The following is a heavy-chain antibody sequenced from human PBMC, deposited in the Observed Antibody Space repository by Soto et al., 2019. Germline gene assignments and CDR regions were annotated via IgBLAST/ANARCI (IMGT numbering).Heavy chain of an antibody. J-gene: IGHJ6*03. CDR3: ARRARPDFYYMDV. D-gene: IGHD6-6*01. CDR2: ISSNGVGT. Sequence: EVQLAESGGGLAQPGGSLRLSCAASGFTLSGYAMDWVRQAPGKGLEYVSGISSNGVGTYYANSVQGRFTISRDNSKNTVYLQMGSLRPEAMAVYYCARRARPDFYYMDVWDKGTTVTVSS. CDR1: GFTLSGYA. V-gene: IGHV3-64*01.